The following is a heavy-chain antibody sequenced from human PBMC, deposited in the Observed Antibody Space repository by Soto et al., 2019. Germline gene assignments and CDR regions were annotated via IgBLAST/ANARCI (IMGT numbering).Heavy chain of an antibody. CDR1: GGSISSSSYY. J-gene: IGHJ3*02. D-gene: IGHD3-3*01. V-gene: IGHV4-39*01. CDR2: IYYSGST. Sequence: SETLSLTCTVSGGSISSSSYYWGWIRQPPGKGLEWIGSIYYSGSTYYNPSLKSRVTISVDTSKNQFSLKLSSVTAADTAVYYCARHSRQEGLEWLLLDAFDIWGQGTMVTVSS. CDR3: ARHSRQEGLEWLLLDAFDI.